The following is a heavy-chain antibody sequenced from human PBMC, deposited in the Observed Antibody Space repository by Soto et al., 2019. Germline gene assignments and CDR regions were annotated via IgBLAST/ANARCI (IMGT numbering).Heavy chain of an antibody. J-gene: IGHJ4*02. CDR3: ARGVATVVTSYFDY. D-gene: IGHD5-12*01. V-gene: IGHV4-34*01. Sequence: SETLSLTCAVSGGSISSGGYSWSWIRQPPGKGLEWIGEINHSGSTNYNPSLKSRVTISVDTSKNQFSLKLSSVTAADTAVYYCARGVATVVTSYFDYWGQGTLVTVSS. CDR1: GGSISSGGYS. CDR2: INHSGST.